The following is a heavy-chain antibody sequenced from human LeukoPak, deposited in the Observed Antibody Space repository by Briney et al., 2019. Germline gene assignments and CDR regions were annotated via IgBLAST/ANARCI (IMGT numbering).Heavy chain of an antibody. D-gene: IGHD6-19*01. Sequence: PSETLSLTCAVYGGSFSGYYWSWIRQPPGKGLEWIGEINHSGSTNYNPFLKSRVTISVDTSKNQFSLKLSSVTAADTAVYYCARVVAVAPYYFDYWGQGTLVTVSS. CDR3: ARVVAVAPYYFDY. CDR2: INHSGST. V-gene: IGHV4-34*01. CDR1: GGSFSGYY. J-gene: IGHJ4*02.